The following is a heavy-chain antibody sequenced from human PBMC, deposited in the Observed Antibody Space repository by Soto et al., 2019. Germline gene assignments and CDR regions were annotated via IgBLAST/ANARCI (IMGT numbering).Heavy chain of an antibody. V-gene: IGHV1-69*13. CDR3: ASTRELASYYYYGMDA. CDR2: IIPIFGTA. Sequence: GASVKVSCKASGGTFSSYAISWVRQAPGQGLEWMGGIIPIFGTATYAQKFQGRVTITADESTSTAYMELSSLRSEDTAVCYCASTRELASYYYYGMDAWGQGTTVTVSS. J-gene: IGHJ6*02. D-gene: IGHD1-26*01. CDR1: GGTFSSYA.